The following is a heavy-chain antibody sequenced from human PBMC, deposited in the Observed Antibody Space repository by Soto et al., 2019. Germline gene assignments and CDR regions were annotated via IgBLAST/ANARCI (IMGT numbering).Heavy chain of an antibody. CDR3: AREGLVAAFDY. CDR1: GFTFSSCA. J-gene: IGHJ4*02. Sequence: QVQLVESGGGVVQPGRSLRLSCAASGFTFSSCAMHWVRQAPGKGLEWVSVISYDGSNKYYADSVKGRFTISRDNSKNTLYLQMNSLRAEDTAVYYCAREGLVAAFDYWGQGTLVTVSS. V-gene: IGHV3-30-3*01. CDR2: ISYDGSNK. D-gene: IGHD5-12*01.